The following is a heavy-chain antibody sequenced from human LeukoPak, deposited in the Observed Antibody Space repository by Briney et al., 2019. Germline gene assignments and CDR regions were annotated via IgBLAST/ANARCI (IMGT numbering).Heavy chain of an antibody. V-gene: IGHV3-30*18. CDR1: GFTFSSYG. CDR2: ISNDESKK. Sequence: GGSLRLSCAASGFTFSSYGMHWVRQAPGKGLEWVAVISNDESKKYYADSVKGRFTISRDNSKNTLSLQVSSLRAEDTAVYYCAKDRYGYAFEYFESWGQGTLVTVSS. J-gene: IGHJ4*02. CDR3: AKDRYGYAFEYFES. D-gene: IGHD3-16*01.